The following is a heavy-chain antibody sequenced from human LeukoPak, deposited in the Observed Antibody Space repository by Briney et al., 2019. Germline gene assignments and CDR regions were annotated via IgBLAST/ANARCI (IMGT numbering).Heavy chain of an antibody. Sequence: SETLSLTCTVSGGSISSYYWSWIRQPPGKGLEWIGYIYYSGSTNYNPSLQSRVTISVDTSKSQFSLKLSSVTAADTAVYYCATDSSSWYAHGYYYYYMDVWGKGTTVTVSS. J-gene: IGHJ6*03. D-gene: IGHD6-13*01. CDR3: ATDSSSWYAHGYYYYYMDV. CDR1: GGSISSYY. V-gene: IGHV4-59*01. CDR2: IYYSGST.